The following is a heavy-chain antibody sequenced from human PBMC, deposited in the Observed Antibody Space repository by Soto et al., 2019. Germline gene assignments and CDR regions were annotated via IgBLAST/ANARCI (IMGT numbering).Heavy chain of an antibody. D-gene: IGHD4-17*01. CDR1: GGTFSSYA. V-gene: IGHV1-69*01. CDR2: IIPIFGTA. CDR3: ARELATVTETNYYYYGMDV. J-gene: IGHJ6*02. Sequence: QVLLVQSGAEVKKPGSSVKVSCKASGGTFSSYAISWVRQAPGQGLEWMGGIIPIFGTANYAQKFQGRVTITADESTSTAYMELSSLRSEDTAVYYCARELATVTETNYYYYGMDVWGQGTTVTVSS.